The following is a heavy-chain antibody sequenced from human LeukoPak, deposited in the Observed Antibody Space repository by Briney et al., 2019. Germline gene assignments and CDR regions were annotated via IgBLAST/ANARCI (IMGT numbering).Heavy chain of an antibody. V-gene: IGHV4-61*02. D-gene: IGHD3-9*01. CDR1: GGSISSGSYY. J-gene: IGHJ4*02. CDR2: IYTSGST. CDR3: ARVSLYYDILTGYYTPLFDY. Sequence: SQTLSLTCTVSGGSISSGSYYWSWIRQPAGKGLDWIGRIYTSGSTNYNPSLKSRVTISVDTSKNQFSLKLSSVTAADTAVYYCARVSLYYDILTGYYTPLFDYWGQGTLVTVSS.